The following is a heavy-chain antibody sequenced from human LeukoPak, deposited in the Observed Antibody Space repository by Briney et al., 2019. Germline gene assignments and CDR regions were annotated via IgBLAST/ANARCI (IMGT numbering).Heavy chain of an antibody. CDR3: ASGECRHRLQVDY. CDR2: IYYTGRT. J-gene: IGHJ4*02. D-gene: IGHD2-15*01. Sequence: SETLSLTCSVSGGSISSSAYHWSWFRQHPGKGLEWIGYIYYTGRTYYSPSLKSRVTISLDTSKNQFSLNLSSLAAADTAVYYCASGECRHRLQVDYWGQGTLVAVSS. V-gene: IGHV4-31*03. CDR1: GGSISSSAYH.